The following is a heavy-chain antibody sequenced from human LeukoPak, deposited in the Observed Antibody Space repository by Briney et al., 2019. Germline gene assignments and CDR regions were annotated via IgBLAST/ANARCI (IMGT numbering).Heavy chain of an antibody. CDR3: AKGLSPTSEELDY. J-gene: IGHJ4*02. CDR1: GFTFHDYH. CDR2: FSWNSGSI. V-gene: IGHV3-9*01. Sequence: PGGSLRLFCAASGFTFHDYHMHWVRQAPGKGLEGVSGFSWNSGSIVYADSVEGRFTISRDYAKNSLYLQMNSLRAEDTALYYCAKGLSPTSEELDYWGQGTLVTVSS. D-gene: IGHD2-2*01.